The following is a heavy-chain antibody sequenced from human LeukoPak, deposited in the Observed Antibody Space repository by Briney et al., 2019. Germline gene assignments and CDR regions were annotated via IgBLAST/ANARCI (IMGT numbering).Heavy chain of an antibody. Sequence: GEALKISCKGSGYSFTSYWIGWVRQIPGKGLEWIGIIYHGDSATRYSPSFQGQVTNSADQSISTAYLQWSSLKASDTAMYYCARPVFVGSSGGWFDPWGQGTLVTVS. CDR3: ARPVFVGSSGGWFDP. CDR2: IYHGDSAT. V-gene: IGHV5-51*01. J-gene: IGHJ5*02. CDR1: GYSFTSYW. D-gene: IGHD6-19*01.